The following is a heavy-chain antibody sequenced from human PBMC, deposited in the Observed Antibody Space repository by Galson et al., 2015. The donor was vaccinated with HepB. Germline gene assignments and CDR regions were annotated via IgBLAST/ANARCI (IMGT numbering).Heavy chain of an antibody. CDR2: IWYDGSNK. V-gene: IGHV3-33*01. CDR1: GFTFSSYG. J-gene: IGHJ4*02. Sequence: SLRLSCAASGFTFSSYGMHWVRQAPGKGLEWVAVIWYDGSNKYYADSVKGRFTISRDNSKNTLYLQMNSLRAEDTAVYYCARDHGGYYGSGSPDYFDYWGQGTLVTVSS. D-gene: IGHD3-10*01. CDR3: ARDHGGYYGSGSPDYFDY.